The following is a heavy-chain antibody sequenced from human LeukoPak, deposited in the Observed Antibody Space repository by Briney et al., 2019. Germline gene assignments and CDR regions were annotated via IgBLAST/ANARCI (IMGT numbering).Heavy chain of an antibody. Sequence: SETLSLTCSVSCGSLRSYYWRWIRPPPGKGLEWVGYIYYSGSTNYNPSLKNRVTISVDKSKNQFSLKLSSVTAADTAVYYCAAAHHVLLLFGSSFDPWGQGTLVTVSS. CDR2: IYYSGST. J-gene: IGHJ5*02. CDR1: CGSLRSYY. V-gene: IGHV4-59*01. CDR3: AAAHHVLLLFGSSFDP. D-gene: IGHD3-10*01.